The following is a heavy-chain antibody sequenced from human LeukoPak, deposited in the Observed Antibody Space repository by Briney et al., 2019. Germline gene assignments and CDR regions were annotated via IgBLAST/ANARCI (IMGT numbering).Heavy chain of an antibody. CDR3: ARDLRPAAGLAHYYYGTDV. J-gene: IGHJ6*02. V-gene: IGHV1-18*01. D-gene: IGHD6-13*01. Sequence: ASVKVSCKASGYTFTNYGISWVRQAPGQGLEWMGWISAYNGNTNYAQKLQGRVTMTTDTSTSTAYMELRSLRSDDTAVYYCARDLRPAAGLAHYYYGTDVWGQGTRVTVSS. CDR1: GYTFTNYG. CDR2: ISAYNGNT.